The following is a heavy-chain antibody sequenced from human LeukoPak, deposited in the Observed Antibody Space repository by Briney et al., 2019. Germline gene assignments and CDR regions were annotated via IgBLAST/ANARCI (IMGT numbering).Heavy chain of an antibody. D-gene: IGHD1-26*01. V-gene: IGHV1-69*06. Sequence: SVKVSCKASGGTFSSYAISWVRQAPGQGLEWMGGIIPIFGTANYAQKFQGRVTITADKSTSTAYMELSSLRSEDTAVYYCARGSVGATFNWFDPWGQGTLVTVSS. CDR3: ARGSVGATFNWFDP. J-gene: IGHJ5*02. CDR1: GGTFSSYA. CDR2: IIPIFGTA.